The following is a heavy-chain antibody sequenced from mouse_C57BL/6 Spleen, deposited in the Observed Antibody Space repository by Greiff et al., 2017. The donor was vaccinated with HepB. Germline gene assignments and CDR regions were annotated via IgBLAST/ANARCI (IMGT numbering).Heavy chain of an antibody. CDR2: IDPEDGDT. CDR1: GFNIKDYY. V-gene: IGHV14-1*01. CDR3: TTGYPVGDGYFDV. J-gene: IGHJ1*03. D-gene: IGHD1-1*02. Sequence: EVQLQQSGAELVRPGASVKLSCTASGFNIKDYYMHWVKQRPEQGLEWIGRIDPEDGDTEYAPKFQGKATMTADTSSNTAYLQLSSLTSEDTAVYYCTTGYPVGDGYFDVWGTGTTVTVSS.